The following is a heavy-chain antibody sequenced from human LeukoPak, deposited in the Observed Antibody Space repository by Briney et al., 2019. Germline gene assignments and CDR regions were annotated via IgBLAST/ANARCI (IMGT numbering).Heavy chain of an antibody. CDR1: GGTISSYY. D-gene: IGHD1-26*01. V-gene: IGHV4-59*01. CDR3: ARDLGRTYYFDY. Sequence: SAETLSLTCTVSGGTISSYYWSWIRQPPGKGLEWIGYIYYSGSTNYNPSLKSRVNISVDMSKHQFSLKLSSVTAADTAVYYCARDLGRTYYFDYWGQGTLVTVSS. J-gene: IGHJ4*02. CDR2: IYYSGST.